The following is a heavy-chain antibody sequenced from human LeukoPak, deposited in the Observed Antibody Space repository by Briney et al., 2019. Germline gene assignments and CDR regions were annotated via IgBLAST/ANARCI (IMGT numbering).Heavy chain of an antibody. CDR1: GFTFTTFA. Sequence: PGGSLRLSCAASGFTFTTFAMHWVRQAPGKGPEWVARISYDGSDKYYADNVKGRFTISRDDPKNTVFLQMNSLRLEDTATYYCARPHSGTHGIFHSWGQGTVVTVS. D-gene: IGHD1-26*01. J-gene: IGHJ3*01. V-gene: IGHV3-30*01. CDR2: ISYDGSDK. CDR3: ARPHSGTHGIFHS.